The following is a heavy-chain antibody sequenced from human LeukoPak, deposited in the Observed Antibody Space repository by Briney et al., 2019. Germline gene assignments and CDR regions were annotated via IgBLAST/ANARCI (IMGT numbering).Heavy chain of an antibody. CDR3: ARHQLVVVPAAPDY. D-gene: IGHD2-2*01. J-gene: IGHJ4*02. CDR1: GGSISSSSYY. V-gene: IGHV4-39*01. Sequence: SETLSLTCTVSGGSISSSSYYWGWIRHPPGKGLEWIGSIYYSGSTYYNPSLKSRVNISVDTSKNQFSLKRSSVTAADTAVYYCARHQLVVVPAAPDYWGQGTLVTVSS. CDR2: IYYSGST.